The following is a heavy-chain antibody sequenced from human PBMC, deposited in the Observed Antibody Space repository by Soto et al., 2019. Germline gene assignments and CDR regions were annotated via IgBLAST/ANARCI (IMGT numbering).Heavy chain of an antibody. J-gene: IGHJ5*02. CDR1: GFSLSSYGMG. CDR3: AHAGDYDPLTFDP. D-gene: IGHD4-17*01. CDR2: IYWADDK. Sequence: QITLKESGPTLVRPAQTLTLTCGFSGFSLSSYGMGVAWIRQPPGKALEWLALIYWADDKRYSPSLKDRLAISKDTSSKQVVLTITNMDPGDTATYFCAHAGDYDPLTFDPWGPGTLVPVSS. V-gene: IGHV2-5*02.